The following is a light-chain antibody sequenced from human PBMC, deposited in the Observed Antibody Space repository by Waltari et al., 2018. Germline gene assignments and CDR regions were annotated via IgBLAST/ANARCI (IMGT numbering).Light chain of an antibody. V-gene: IGKV3-15*01. CDR2: GAS. CDR1: QSVSSN. CDR3: QQYNNWPWT. J-gene: IGKJ1*01. Sequence: ETVMTQSPATLSVSPGERATLSCRASQSVSSNLAWYQQKPGQAPRLLIYGASTRATGNPGRFSGSGFGKEFHLTISSLQSEDFAVYYCQQYNNWPWTFGQGTKVEIK.